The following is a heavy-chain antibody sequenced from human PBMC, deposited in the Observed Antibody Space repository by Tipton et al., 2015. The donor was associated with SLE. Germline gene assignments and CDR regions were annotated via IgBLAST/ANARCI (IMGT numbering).Heavy chain of an antibody. V-gene: IGHV1-2*02. J-gene: IGHJ4*02. Sequence: QLVQSGAEVKKPGASVKVSCKASGYTFTGYYMHWVRQAPGQGFEWMGWINPNSGGTNYAQKFQGRVTMTTDTSTTTAYLEMRRLRPDDTAVYYCTRVGASWSSDYWGQGTLVTVSS. D-gene: IGHD3-16*01. CDR3: TRVGASWSSDY. CDR2: INPNSGGT. CDR1: GYTFTGYY.